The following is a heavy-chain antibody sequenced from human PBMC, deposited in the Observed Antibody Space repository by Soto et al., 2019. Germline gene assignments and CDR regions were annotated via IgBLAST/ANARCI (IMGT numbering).Heavy chain of an antibody. CDR2: IYYSGST. D-gene: IGHD1-26*01. CDR1: GGSISSGGYY. Sequence: SETLSLTCTVSGGSISSGGYYWSWIRQHPGKGPEWIGYIYYSGSTYYNPSLKSRVTISVDTSKNQFSLKLSSVTAADTAVYYCAGSEWELRLRFDYWGQGTLVTVSS. J-gene: IGHJ4*02. CDR3: AGSEWELRLRFDY. V-gene: IGHV4-31*03.